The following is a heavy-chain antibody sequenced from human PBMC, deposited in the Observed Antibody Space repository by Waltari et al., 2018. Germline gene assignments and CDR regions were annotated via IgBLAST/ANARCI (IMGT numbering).Heavy chain of an antibody. Sequence: EVQLVESGGGLIQPGGSLRLSCAASGFTVSSNYMSWFRQAPGKGLEWVSVIYSGGSTYYADSVKGRFTISRDNSKNTLYLQMNSLRAEDTAVYYCARDSYSSGWYPYYYGMDVWGQGTTVTVSS. J-gene: IGHJ6*02. CDR2: IYSGGST. D-gene: IGHD6-19*01. CDR1: GFTVSSNY. V-gene: IGHV3-53*01. CDR3: ARDSYSSGWYPYYYGMDV.